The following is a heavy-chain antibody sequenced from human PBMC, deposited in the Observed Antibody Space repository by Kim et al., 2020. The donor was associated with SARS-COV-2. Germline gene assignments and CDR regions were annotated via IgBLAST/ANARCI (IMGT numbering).Heavy chain of an antibody. D-gene: IGHD6-19*01. Sequence: GGSLRLSCAASGFTFDDYAMHWVRQAPGKGLEWVSGISWNSGSIGYADSVKGRFTISRDNAKNSLYLQMNSLRAEDTALYYCAKLWGPHSSGWYDVGHGMDVWGQGTTVTVSS. CDR1: GFTFDDYA. V-gene: IGHV3-9*01. CDR2: ISWNSGSI. CDR3: AKLWGPHSSGWYDVGHGMDV. J-gene: IGHJ6*02.